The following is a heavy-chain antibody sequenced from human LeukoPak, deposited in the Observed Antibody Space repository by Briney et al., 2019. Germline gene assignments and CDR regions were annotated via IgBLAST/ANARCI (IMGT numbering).Heavy chain of an antibody. V-gene: IGHV4-39*07. J-gene: IGHJ4*02. D-gene: IGHD2-8*01. CDR3: TSGGQLMNF. Sequence: SETLSLTCTVSGGSISSSSDYWGWIRQPPGKGLEWIGSIYYSGSTYYNPSLKSRVTISVDTSKNQFSLKLSSVTAADTAVYYCTSGGQLMNFWGQGTLVTVSS. CDR1: GGSISSSSDY. CDR2: IYYSGST.